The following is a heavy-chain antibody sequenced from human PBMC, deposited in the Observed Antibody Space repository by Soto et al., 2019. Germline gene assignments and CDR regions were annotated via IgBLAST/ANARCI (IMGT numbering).Heavy chain of an antibody. V-gene: IGHV5-10-1*01. Sequence: GESLKISCKGSGYSFTSYWISWVRQMPGKGLEWMGRIDPSDSYTNYSPSFQGHVTISADKSISTAYLQWSSLKASDTAMYYCVRRAAATDYYGMDVWGQGTTVTVSS. D-gene: IGHD2-2*01. CDR3: VRRAAATDYYGMDV. CDR2: IDPSDSYT. CDR1: GYSFTSYW. J-gene: IGHJ6*02.